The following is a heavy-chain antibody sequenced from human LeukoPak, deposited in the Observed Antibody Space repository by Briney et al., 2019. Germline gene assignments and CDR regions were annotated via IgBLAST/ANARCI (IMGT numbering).Heavy chain of an antibody. CDR2: IDPSDSYT. D-gene: IGHD6-25*01. CDR1: GYRFTSYW. Sequence: GESLKISCQGSGYRFTSYWISWVRQMPGKGLEWMGRIDPSDSYTNYSPSFEGHVTISADKSINTAYLQWSSLQASDTAMCYCARHDGSGAQIAYWGQGTLVTVSS. V-gene: IGHV5-10-1*01. J-gene: IGHJ4*02. CDR3: ARHDGSGAQIAY.